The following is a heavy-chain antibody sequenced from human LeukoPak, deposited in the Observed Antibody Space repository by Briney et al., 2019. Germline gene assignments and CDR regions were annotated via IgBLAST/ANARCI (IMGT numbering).Heavy chain of an antibody. CDR3: AREASIAAGGLDY. J-gene: IGHJ4*02. CDR1: GFTFSSYS. V-gene: IGHV3-48*01. Sequence: GGSLRLSCAASGFTFSSYSMNWVRQAPGKGLEWVSYISSSSSTIYYADSVKGRFTISRDNAKNSLYLQMNSLRAEDTAVYYCAREASIAAGGLDYWGQGTLVTVSS. CDR2: ISSSSSTI. D-gene: IGHD6-6*01.